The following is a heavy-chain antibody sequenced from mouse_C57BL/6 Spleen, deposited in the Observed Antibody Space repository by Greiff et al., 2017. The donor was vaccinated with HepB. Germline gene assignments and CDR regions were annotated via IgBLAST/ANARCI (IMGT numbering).Heavy chain of an antibody. CDR3: ARQENGYDGSYWYFDV. J-gene: IGHJ1*03. CDR1: GYAFTNYL. D-gene: IGHD2-2*01. V-gene: IGHV1-54*01. CDR2: INPGSGGT. Sequence: VKLQESGAELVRPGTSVKVSCKASGYAFTNYLIEWVKQRPGQGLEWIGVINPGSGGTNYNEKFKGKATLTADKSSSTAYMQLSSLTSEDSAVYFCARQENGYDGSYWYFDVWGTGTTVTVSS.